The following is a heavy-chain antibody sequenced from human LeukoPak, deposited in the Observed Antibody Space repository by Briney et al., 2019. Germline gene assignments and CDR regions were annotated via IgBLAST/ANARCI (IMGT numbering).Heavy chain of an antibody. J-gene: IGHJ4*02. Sequence: GGSLRLSCATSGFTFGSYAMTWVRQAPGKGLEWVSGITGIDGSTYYADSVKGRFTISRDNSKNTLYLQMNSLRAEDTAVYYCAKPQIRSATTDYFFDYWGQGTLVIVSS. V-gene: IGHV3-23*01. D-gene: IGHD1-1*01. CDR2: ITGIDGST. CDR3: AKPQIRSATTDYFFDY. CDR1: GFTFGSYA.